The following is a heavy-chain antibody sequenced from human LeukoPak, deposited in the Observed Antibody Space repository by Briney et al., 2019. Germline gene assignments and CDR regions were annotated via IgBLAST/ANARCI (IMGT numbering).Heavy chain of an antibody. CDR1: GFTFSTYG. D-gene: IGHD6-13*01. CDR3: ASLGYSSSWPV. V-gene: IGHV3-33*01. Sequence: GGSLRLSCEASGFTFSTYGMHWVRQAPGKGLEWVAVIWYDGSNKNYADSVKGRFTISRDNSKNTLYLQMNSLRAEDTAVYYCASLGYSSSWPVWGQGTLVTVSS. CDR2: IWYDGSNK. J-gene: IGHJ4*02.